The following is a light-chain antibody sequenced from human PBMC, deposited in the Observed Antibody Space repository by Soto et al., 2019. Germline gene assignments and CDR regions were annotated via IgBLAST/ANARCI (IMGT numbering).Light chain of an antibody. CDR1: QSLLHSNGYNY. CDR2: LGS. J-gene: IGKJ2*01. Sequence: DCVMTQSPLSLPVTPGEPASISCRSSQSLLHSNGYNYLDWYLQKPGQSPQLLIYLGSNRASGVYERFCGFGSGTDCTLKIIGVEAVYVVFYCCKPAVQAPWTFGVGAKLKIE. V-gene: IGKV2-28*01. CDR3: KPAVQAPWT.